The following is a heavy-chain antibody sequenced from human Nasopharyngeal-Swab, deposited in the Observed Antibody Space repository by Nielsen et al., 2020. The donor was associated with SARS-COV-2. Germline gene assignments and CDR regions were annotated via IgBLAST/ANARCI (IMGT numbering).Heavy chain of an antibody. CDR2: IYSGGST. CDR3: ARDLLAVAGNYYYYYGMDV. D-gene: IGHD6-19*01. V-gene: IGHV3-53*04. Sequence: GESLKISCAASGFTVSSNYMSWVRQAPGKGLEWVSVIYSGGSTYYADSVKGRFTISRHNSKNTLYLQMNSLRAEDTAVYYCARDLLAVAGNYYYYYGMDVWGQGTTVTVSS. J-gene: IGHJ6*02. CDR1: GFTVSSNY.